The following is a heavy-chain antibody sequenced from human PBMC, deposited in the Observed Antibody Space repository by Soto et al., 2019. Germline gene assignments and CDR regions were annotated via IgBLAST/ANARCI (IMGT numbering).Heavy chain of an antibody. CDR3: ARGDFTMFRGAASH. CDR2: IYNSGNT. J-gene: IGHJ4*02. D-gene: IGHD3-10*01. Sequence: QVQLQESGPGLVKPSQTLSLTCTVSGASISSGDYYWSWIRQPPGKGLEWIGYIYNSGNTYYTPSLESRGTISRDASKNPFSPHLSSVTAAATAVYFCARGDFTMFRGAASHWGQGTLVTVSS. V-gene: IGHV4-30-4*01. CDR1: GASISSGDYY.